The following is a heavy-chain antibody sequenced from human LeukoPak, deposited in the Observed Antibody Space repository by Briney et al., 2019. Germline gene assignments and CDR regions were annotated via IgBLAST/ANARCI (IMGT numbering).Heavy chain of an antibody. J-gene: IGHJ5*02. V-gene: IGHV4-34*01. CDR3: ARRPYCSSTSCYVWFDP. CDR2: INHSGST. D-gene: IGHD2-2*01. CDR1: GGSLSVYY. Sequence: SEPRSLTCAVYGGSLSVYYWSGIRQPPGKGLEWIGEINHSGSTNYNPSLKSRVTISVDTSKNQFSLKLSSVTAADTAVYYCARRPYCSSTSCYVWFDPWGQGTLVTVSS.